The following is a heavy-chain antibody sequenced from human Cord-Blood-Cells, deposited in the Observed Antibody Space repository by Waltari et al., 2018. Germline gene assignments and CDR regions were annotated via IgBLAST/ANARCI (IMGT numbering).Heavy chain of an antibody. D-gene: IGHD3-10*01. J-gene: IGHJ2*01. CDR3: ARGRGLLWFRDLWYFDL. CDR2: KNPDSGNT. CDR1: GYTFTSYD. Sequence: QVQLVQSGAEVKKPGPSVTVSCKASGYTFTSYDINWVRQAPGQGLEWMGWKNPDSGNTGYAQKFQGRVTMTRNTSISTAYMELSSLRSEDTAVYYCARGRGLLWFRDLWYFDLWGRGTLVTVSS. V-gene: IGHV1-8*01.